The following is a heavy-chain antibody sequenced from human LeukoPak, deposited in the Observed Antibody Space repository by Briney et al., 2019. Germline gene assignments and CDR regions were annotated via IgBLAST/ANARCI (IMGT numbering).Heavy chain of an antibody. J-gene: IGHJ4*02. CDR1: GGSIGSYY. Sequence: SETLSLTCTVSGGSIGSYYWTWIRQPPGKGLEWIGYIYKSGSTNYNPSFKSRVTISDDTSKNQFSLRLSSVTAADTAMYYCARGKGRELLYFDYWGQGTLVTVSS. CDR3: ARGKGRELLYFDY. CDR2: IYKSGST. D-gene: IGHD3-10*01. V-gene: IGHV4-59*01.